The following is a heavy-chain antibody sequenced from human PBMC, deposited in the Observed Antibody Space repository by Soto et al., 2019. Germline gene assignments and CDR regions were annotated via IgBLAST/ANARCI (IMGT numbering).Heavy chain of an antibody. V-gene: IGHV4-39*01. CDR2: IFYLGSS. D-gene: IGHD3-3*02. J-gene: IGHJ5*02. Sequence: SETLSLTCTVSGDSIISSDFYWGWVRQPPGKGLEWIGSIFYLGSSYYNPSLKSRVTMSVDTTKNQFSLRLRSVTAADTALYFFARLSLALLKNNWFDTWGQGIIVTVSS. CDR1: GDSIISSDFY. CDR3: ARLSLALLKNNWFDT.